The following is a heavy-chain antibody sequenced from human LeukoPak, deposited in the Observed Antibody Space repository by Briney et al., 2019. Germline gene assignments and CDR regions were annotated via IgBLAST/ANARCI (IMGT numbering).Heavy chain of an antibody. CDR3: AIYERGYFDY. V-gene: IGHV1-69*13. J-gene: IGHJ4*02. D-gene: IGHD5/OR15-5a*01. Sequence: SVTVSCMASGGTFSSYAISWVRQAPGQGLEWMGGIIPIFGTANYAQKFQGSVTITADESTSTAYMELSSLRSEDTAVYYCAIYERGYFDYWGQGTLVTVSS. CDR2: IIPIFGTA. CDR1: GGTFSSYA.